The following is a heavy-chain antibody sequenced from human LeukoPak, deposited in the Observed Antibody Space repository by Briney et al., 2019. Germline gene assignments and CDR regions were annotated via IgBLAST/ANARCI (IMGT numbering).Heavy chain of an antibody. Sequence: SETLSLTCTASGFSINSYYMNWVRQPPGKPLEWLGHISGSGRTNYNPSLKSRVTMSVDTSKSQFSLSLKSLTAADTAVYYCVVSPNQDFFDFWGQGPLVTVSS. CDR1: GFSINSYY. CDR2: ISGSGRT. J-gene: IGHJ4*02. CDR3: VVSPNQDFFDF. V-gene: IGHV4-4*09.